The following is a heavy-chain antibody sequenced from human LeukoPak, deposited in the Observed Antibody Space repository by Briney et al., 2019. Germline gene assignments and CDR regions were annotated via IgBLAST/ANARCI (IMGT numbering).Heavy chain of an antibody. CDR3: AGSTVTRLAEYFQH. CDR1: GYTLTAYY. CDR2: INPNSGGA. V-gene: IGHV1-2*06. D-gene: IGHD4-17*01. Sequence: GASVKVSCKASGYTLTAYYIYWVRQAPGQGLEWMGRINPNSGGADYAQNFQGRVTMTRDTSISTAYMELSSLRSEDTAVYYCAGSTVTRLAEYFQHWGQGTLVTVSS. J-gene: IGHJ1*01.